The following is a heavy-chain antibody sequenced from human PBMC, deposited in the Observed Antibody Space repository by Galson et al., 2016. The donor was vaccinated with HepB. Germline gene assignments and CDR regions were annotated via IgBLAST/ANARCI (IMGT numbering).Heavy chain of an antibody. D-gene: IGHD2-15*01. CDR2: IKWNGGSP. V-gene: IGHV3-20*04. J-gene: IGHJ4*02. CDR3: AREAGNFEAAYIYLDY. CDR1: GFTFHGHG. Sequence: SLRLSCAASGFTFHGHGMDWVRQAPGKGLEWVCSIKWNGGSPAYADSVKGRFTISRDNAKNSLYLQMNSLRAEDTALYFCAREAGNFEAAYIYLDYGGQGTLVTASS.